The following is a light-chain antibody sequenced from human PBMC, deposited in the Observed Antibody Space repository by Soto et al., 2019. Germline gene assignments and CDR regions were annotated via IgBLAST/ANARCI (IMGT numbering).Light chain of an antibody. V-gene: IGLV2-14*01. Sequence: QSAPTQPASVSGSPGQSITISCNGTSSDVGGYNYVSWYQQHPGKAPKLMIYEVSNRPSGVSNRFSGSKSGNTASLTISGLQAEDEVDYYCSSYTSSSTPVVFGGGTKLTVL. CDR1: SSDVGGYNY. J-gene: IGLJ2*01. CDR3: SSYTSSSTPVV. CDR2: EVS.